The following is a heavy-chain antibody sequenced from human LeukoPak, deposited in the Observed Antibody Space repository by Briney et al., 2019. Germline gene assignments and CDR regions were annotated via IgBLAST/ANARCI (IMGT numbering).Heavy chain of an antibody. CDR1: GGSISSYY. Sequence: SETLSLTCTVSGGSISSYYWTWIRQPAGKGLEWIGRTYTSGITNYNPSLKSRVTMSVDTSKNQFSLKLSSVTAADTALYYSARDVHYDSSGYYRDYWGQGTLVTVSS. J-gene: IGHJ4*02. CDR3: ARDVHYDSSGYYRDY. CDR2: TYTSGIT. V-gene: IGHV4-4*07. D-gene: IGHD3-22*01.